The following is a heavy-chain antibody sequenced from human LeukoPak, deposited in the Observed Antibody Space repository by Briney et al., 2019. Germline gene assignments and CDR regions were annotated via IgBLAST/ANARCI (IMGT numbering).Heavy chain of an antibody. V-gene: IGHV3-30*18. CDR1: GFTFSSYG. J-gene: IGHJ4*02. CDR3: AKGKGGSYY. D-gene: IGHD1-26*01. CDR2: ISYDGSNK. Sequence: GRSLRLSCAASGFTFSSYGMHWVRQAPGKGLEWVAVISYDGSNKYYADSVKGRFTISRDNSKNTLYLQMNSLRAEDTAVYYCAKGKGGSYYWGQGTLVTVSP.